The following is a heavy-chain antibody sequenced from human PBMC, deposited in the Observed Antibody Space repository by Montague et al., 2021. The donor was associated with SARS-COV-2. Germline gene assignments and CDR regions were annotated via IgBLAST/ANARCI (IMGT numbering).Heavy chain of an antibody. J-gene: IGHJ4*02. CDR3: ARAEMYYDFWCGYPWTFYYFDF. Sequence: SLRLSCAASGFTFSSYEMHWVRQAPGKGLVWVSHINSSGSTIYYADSVKGRFTISRDNAKNSLYLQMNSLRAEDTAAYYCARAEMYYDFWCGYPWTFYYFDFWGQGTLVTVSS. D-gene: IGHD3-3*01. CDR1: GFTFSSYE. V-gene: IGHV3-48*03. CDR2: INSSGSTI.